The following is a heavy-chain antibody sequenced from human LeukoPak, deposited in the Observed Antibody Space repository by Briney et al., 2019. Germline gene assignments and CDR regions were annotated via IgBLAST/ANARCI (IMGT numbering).Heavy chain of an antibody. V-gene: IGHV4-30-4*08. D-gene: IGHD2-2*01. CDR3: ARVECSSTSCYYFDY. Sequence: SETLSLTCTVSGGSISSGDFYCSWIRQPPGKGLEWIGYIYYSGSTYYNPSLKSRVTISVDTSKNQFSLKLSSVTAADTAVYYCARVECSSTSCYYFDYWGQGTLVTVSS. CDR2: IYYSGST. J-gene: IGHJ4*02. CDR1: GGSISSGDFY.